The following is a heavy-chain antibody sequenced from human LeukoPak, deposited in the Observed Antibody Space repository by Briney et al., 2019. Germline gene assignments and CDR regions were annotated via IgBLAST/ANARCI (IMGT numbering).Heavy chain of an antibody. CDR1: GFTFDDYA. Sequence: QPGGSLRLSCAASGFTFDDYAMHWVRQAPGKGLEWVSGISWNSGSIGYADPVKGRFTISRDNAKNSLYLQMNSLRAEDTALYYCAKDILTGYYYGMDVWGQGTTVTVSS. CDR3: AKDILTGYYYGMDV. CDR2: ISWNSGSI. V-gene: IGHV3-9*01. D-gene: IGHD1-14*01. J-gene: IGHJ6*02.